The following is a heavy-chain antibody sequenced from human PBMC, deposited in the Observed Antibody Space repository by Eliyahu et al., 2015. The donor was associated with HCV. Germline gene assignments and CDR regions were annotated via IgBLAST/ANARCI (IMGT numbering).Heavy chain of an antibody. V-gene: IGHV4-59*01. D-gene: IGHD3-3*01. Sequence: QVQLQESGPDLVKPSETLSLTCTVSGGSIGPNYWTWIRRPPGKGLEWIGYVYNNGKTSYNPSLKSRVNISVDTSKNQFYLKLSSVTAADTAVYFCARSGGGFDPWGQGTLVTVPS. CDR3: ARSGGGFDP. J-gene: IGHJ5*02. CDR2: VYNNGKT. CDR1: GGSIGPNY.